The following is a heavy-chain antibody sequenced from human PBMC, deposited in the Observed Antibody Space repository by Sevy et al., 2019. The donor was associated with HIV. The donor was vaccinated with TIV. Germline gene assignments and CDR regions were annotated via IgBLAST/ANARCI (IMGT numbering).Heavy chain of an antibody. CDR2: IYYSGST. CDR1: GGSISSGGYY. J-gene: IGHJ4*02. D-gene: IGHD4-17*01. V-gene: IGHV4-31*03. Sequence: TLSLTCTVSGGSISSGGYYWSWIRQHPGKGLEWIGYIYYSGSTYYNPSLKSRVTISVDTSKNQFSLKLSSVTAADTAVYYCARGLYGDEINYWGQGTLVTVSS. CDR3: ARGLYGDEINY.